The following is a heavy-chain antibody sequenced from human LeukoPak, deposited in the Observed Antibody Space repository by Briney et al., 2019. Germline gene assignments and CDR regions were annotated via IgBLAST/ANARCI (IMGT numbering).Heavy chain of an antibody. D-gene: IGHD1-26*01. CDR3: ARDPVEWELLLDY. Sequence: GGSLRLSCAAPGFTFSNYWMGWVRQAPGKRLEWVANMNIDGSEKYYADSVKGRFSISRDNARNSVYLQMASLRVEDTAVYYCARDPVEWELLLDYWGQGTLVTVSS. CDR1: GFTFSNYW. CDR2: MNIDGSEK. J-gene: IGHJ4*02. V-gene: IGHV3-7*01.